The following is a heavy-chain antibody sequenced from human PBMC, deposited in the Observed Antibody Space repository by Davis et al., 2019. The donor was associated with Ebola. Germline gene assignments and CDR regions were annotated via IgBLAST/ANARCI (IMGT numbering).Heavy chain of an antibody. CDR3: ARAPGAHNWFDP. Sequence: SETLSLTCVVSGGSVSSGDWWNWVRQSPGKGLEWIGEIHHSGSTNYNSSLKSRVTISLDKSRNHFSLRLTSVTAADTALYYCARAPGAHNWFDPWGQGTLVTVSS. V-gene: IGHV4-4*02. CDR1: GGSVSSGDW. J-gene: IGHJ5*02. D-gene: IGHD3-10*01. CDR2: IHHSGST.